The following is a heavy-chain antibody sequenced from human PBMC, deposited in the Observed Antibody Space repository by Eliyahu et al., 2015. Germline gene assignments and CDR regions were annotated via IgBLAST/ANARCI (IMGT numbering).Heavy chain of an antibody. CDR3: ARAKTHDYGDYVPGWYFDL. D-gene: IGHD4-17*01. V-gene: IGHV3-30*04. CDR1: GFXFSSYA. CDR2: ISYDGSNK. Sequence: QVQLVESGGGVVQPGRSLRLSCAASGFXFSSYAXPWVRQAPGKGLEWVAVISYDGSNKYYADSVKGRFTISRDNSKNTLYLQMNSLRAEDTAVYFCARAKTHDYGDYVPGWYFDLWGRGTLVTVSS. J-gene: IGHJ2*01.